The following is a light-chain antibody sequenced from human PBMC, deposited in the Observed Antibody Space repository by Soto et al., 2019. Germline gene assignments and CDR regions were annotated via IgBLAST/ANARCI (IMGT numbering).Light chain of an antibody. V-gene: IGLV2-14*01. CDR1: GNDVGGYNY. CDR2: EVS. CDR3: SSYTSSNVI. J-gene: IGLJ2*01. Sequence: QSVLTQPASVSGSPGQSITISCPGTGNDVGGYNYVSGYQQHQGKAPKLMIFEVSYRPSGVSNRFSGSKSGNTASLTISGLQAEDEADYYCSSYTSSNVIFGGGTKVTVL.